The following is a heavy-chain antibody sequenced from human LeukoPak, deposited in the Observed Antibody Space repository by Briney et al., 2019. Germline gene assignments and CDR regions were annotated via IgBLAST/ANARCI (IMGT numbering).Heavy chain of an antibody. CDR3: ARGPPYGSRSDYFDY. CDR2: ISSDGTST. V-gene: IGHV3-74*03. Sequence: GGSLRLSCAASGFTFSSYWMHWVRQVPGKGLLWVSRISSDGTSTTYADSVKGRFTISRDNAKSTLYLQMNSLRAEDTAVYYCARGPPYGSRSDYFDYWGQGTLVTVSA. D-gene: IGHD3-10*01. J-gene: IGHJ4*02. CDR1: GFTFSSYW.